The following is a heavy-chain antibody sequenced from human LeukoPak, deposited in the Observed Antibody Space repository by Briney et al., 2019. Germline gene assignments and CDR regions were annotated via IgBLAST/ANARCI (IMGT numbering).Heavy chain of an antibody. CDR1: GFTVSSNY. CDR3: ARDRTGYSGYELDY. Sequence: SGGSLRLSCAVSGFTVSSNYMTWVRQAPGKGLEWVSVIYSGGNTYYADSVKGRFTISRDNSKNTLYLQMNSLRAEDTAVYYCARDRTGYSGYELDYWGQGTLVTVSS. D-gene: IGHD5-12*01. J-gene: IGHJ4*02. CDR2: IYSGGNT. V-gene: IGHV3-53*01.